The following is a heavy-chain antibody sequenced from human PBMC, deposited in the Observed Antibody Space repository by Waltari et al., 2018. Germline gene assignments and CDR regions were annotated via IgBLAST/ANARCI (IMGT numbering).Heavy chain of an antibody. V-gene: IGHV4-59*01. Sequence: HVQLQVPGPGLVKPSETLSLTCPVSGGSISSYYWSWIRQPPGKGLEWIGYIYYSGSTNYNPSLKSRVTISVDTSKTQFSLKLSSVTAADTAVYYCARLYYYDSSGYPLGFDPWGQGTLVTVSS. J-gene: IGHJ5*02. CDR1: GGSISSYY. CDR2: IYYSGST. D-gene: IGHD3-22*01. CDR3: ARLYYYDSSGYPLGFDP.